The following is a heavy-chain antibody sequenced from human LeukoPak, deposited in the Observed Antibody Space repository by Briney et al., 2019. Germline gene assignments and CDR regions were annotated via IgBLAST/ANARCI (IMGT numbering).Heavy chain of an antibody. CDR2: IYYSGST. CDR1: GGSISSGGYY. V-gene: IGHV4-31*03. J-gene: IGHJ6*03. Sequence: PSETLSLTCTVSGGSISSGGYYWSWIRQHPGKGLEWIGYIYYSGSTYYNPSLKSRVTISVDTSKNQFSLKLSSVTAADTAVYYCASTYSSSWTDPYYYYYIDVWGKGTTVTVSS. CDR3: ASTYSSSWTDPYYYYYIDV. D-gene: IGHD6-13*01.